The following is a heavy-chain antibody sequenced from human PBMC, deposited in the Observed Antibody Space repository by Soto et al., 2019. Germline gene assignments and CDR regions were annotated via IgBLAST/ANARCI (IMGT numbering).Heavy chain of an antibody. D-gene: IGHD2-15*01. CDR3: ARTKCSGGSCYSWSLDY. V-gene: IGHV4-31*03. CDR2: RYYSEST. Sequence: PSETLSLTCTVSGGSITTGGYYWSWIRQLPGKGLEWIGHRYYSESTYYNPSLKSRVSISLDTSKNQFSLKLSFVTAADTAMYYCARTKCSGGSCYSWSLDYWGKGTTGTVSS. J-gene: IGHJ4*02. CDR1: GGSITTGGYY.